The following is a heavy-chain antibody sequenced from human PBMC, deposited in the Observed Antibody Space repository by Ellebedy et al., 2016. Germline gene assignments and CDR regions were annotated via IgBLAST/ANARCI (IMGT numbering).Heavy chain of an antibody. CDR3: ARGNAIPGPEPLDY. Sequence: GGSLRLSCAASGFGFSGYGMHWVRQAPGKGLQWVALISHDGSRIKYADSVNGRFTISRDSSKNTLTLQMDSLRAEDTALYYCARGNAIPGPEPLDYWGQGTLVTVSS. J-gene: IGHJ4*02. D-gene: IGHD1-14*01. V-gene: IGHV3-30*03. CDR1: GFGFSGYG. CDR2: ISHDGSRI.